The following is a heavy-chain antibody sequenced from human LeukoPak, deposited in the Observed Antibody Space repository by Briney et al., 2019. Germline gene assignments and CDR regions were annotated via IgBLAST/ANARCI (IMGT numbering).Heavy chain of an antibody. CDR1: GGSISSSNW. J-gene: IGHJ4*02. D-gene: IGHD6-19*01. CDR3: ARGRSSGWVY. Sequence: SGTLSLTCAVSGGSISSSNWWSWVRQPPGKGLEWIGEINHSGSTNYNPSLKSRVTISVDTSKNQFSLKLSSVTAADTAVYYCARGRSSGWVYWGQGTLVTVSS. V-gene: IGHV4-4*02. CDR2: INHSGST.